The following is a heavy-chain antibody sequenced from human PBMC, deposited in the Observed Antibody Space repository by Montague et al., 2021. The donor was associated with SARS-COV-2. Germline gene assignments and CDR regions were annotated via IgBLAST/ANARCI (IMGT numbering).Heavy chain of an antibody. V-gene: IGHV4-34*01. CDR2: IHHGGST. J-gene: IGHJ6*03. CDR1: GGSFSTYS. D-gene: IGHD3-10*01. Sequence: SETLSLTCAVHGGSFSTYSWNWIRQPPGKGLEWIGVIHHGGSTNYNPSLKSRVTISADTSKNHFSLKLTSVAAADTAVYYCARLGDGVVPSPILGVGPYYSYFYMDVWGKGTTVTVSS. CDR3: ARLGDGVVPSPILGVGPYYSYFYMDV.